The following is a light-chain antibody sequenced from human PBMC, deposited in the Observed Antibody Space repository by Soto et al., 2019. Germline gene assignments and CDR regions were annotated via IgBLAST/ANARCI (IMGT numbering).Light chain of an antibody. J-gene: IGKJ1*01. CDR1: QSVGSG. CDR3: QQYNNWPWT. Sequence: EIVTTQSPATLSVSPGERATLSCSTGQSVGSGLAWYQRKPGQAPRLLIYGAATRAPGIPARFSGSGSGTEFTLTISSLQSEDSAVYSCQQYNNWPWTCGQGTKVEI. V-gene: IGKV3-15*01. CDR2: GAA.